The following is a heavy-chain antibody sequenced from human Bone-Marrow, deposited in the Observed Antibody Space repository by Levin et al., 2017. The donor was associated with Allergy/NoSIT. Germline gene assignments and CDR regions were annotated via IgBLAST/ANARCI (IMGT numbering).Heavy chain of an antibody. J-gene: IGHJ4*02. CDR2: ISWNSGDI. CDR3: AKAFGSGSFYHLDF. Sequence: GGSLRLSCAASGFTFADYAMYWVRQVPGRGLEWVSGISWNSGDIGYADSVRGRFTISRDNAKNSLYLQMNSLRTEDSAVYYCAKAFGSGSFYHLDFWGQGTLVTVSS. D-gene: IGHD3-10*01. CDR1: GFTFADYA. V-gene: IGHV3-9*01.